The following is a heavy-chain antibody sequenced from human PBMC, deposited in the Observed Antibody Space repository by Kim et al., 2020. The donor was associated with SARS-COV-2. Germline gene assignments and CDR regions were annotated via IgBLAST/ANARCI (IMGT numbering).Heavy chain of an antibody. V-gene: IGHV3-30*18. CDR1: GFTFSSYG. D-gene: IGHD5-18*01. CDR2: ISYDGSNK. Sequence: GGSLRLSCAASGFTFSSYGMHWVRQAPGKGLEWVAVISYDGSNKYYADSVKGRFTISRDNSKNTLYLQMNSLRAEDTAVYYCAKDHTIQLWLGYFDYWGQGTLVTVSS. J-gene: IGHJ4*02. CDR3: AKDHTIQLWLGYFDY.